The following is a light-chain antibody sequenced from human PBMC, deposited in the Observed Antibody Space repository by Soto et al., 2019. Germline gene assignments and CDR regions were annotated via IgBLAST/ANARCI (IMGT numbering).Light chain of an antibody. Sequence: EIVMTQSPATLSVSPGERATLSCRASQSVSSNLAWYQQKPGQAPRLLIYGASTRATGIPARFSGSGSGTEFTLTISSLQSEDFAVYYCQQYNTWPQTFGQGTKVVIK. CDR3: QQYNTWPQT. J-gene: IGKJ1*01. V-gene: IGKV3-15*01. CDR1: QSVSSN. CDR2: GAS.